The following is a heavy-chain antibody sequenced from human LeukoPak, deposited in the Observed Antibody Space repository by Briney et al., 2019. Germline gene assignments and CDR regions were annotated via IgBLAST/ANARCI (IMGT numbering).Heavy chain of an antibody. V-gene: IGHV4-34*01. CDR1: GGSFSGYY. Sequence: PSETLSLTCAVYGGSFSGYYWSWIRQPPGKGLEWIGEINHSGSTDYNPSLESRVTISVDTSKNQFSLKLSSVTAADTAVYYCARGSGSDWYYWFDPWGQGTLVTVSS. D-gene: IGHD6-19*01. CDR3: ARGSGSDWYYWFDP. J-gene: IGHJ5*02. CDR2: INHSGST.